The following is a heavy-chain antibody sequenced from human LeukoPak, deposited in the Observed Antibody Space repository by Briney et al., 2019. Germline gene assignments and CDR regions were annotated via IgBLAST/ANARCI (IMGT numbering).Heavy chain of an antibody. Sequence: PGGSLRLSCGASGFTFSSYAMSWVRQAPGKGLEWVSASSGSAGSTYYADSVKGRFTISRDNSKNTLYLQMNSLRAEDTAVYYCAKGGYCCSGGSCHYYYMDVWGKGTTVTVSS. CDR3: AKGGYCCSGGSCHYYYMDV. V-gene: IGHV3-23*01. D-gene: IGHD2-15*01. CDR1: GFTFSSYA. CDR2: SSGSAGST. J-gene: IGHJ6*03.